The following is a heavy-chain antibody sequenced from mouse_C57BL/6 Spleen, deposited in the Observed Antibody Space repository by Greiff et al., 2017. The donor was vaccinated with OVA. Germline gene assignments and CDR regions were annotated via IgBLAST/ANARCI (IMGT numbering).Heavy chain of an antibody. Sequence: EVKVVESGAELVRPGASVKLSCTASGFNIKDDYMHWVKQRPEQGLEWIGWIDPENGDTEYASKFQGKATITADTSSNTAYLQLSSLTSEDTAVYYCTTYYDYDGKGRAWFAYWGQGTLVTVSA. CDR2: IDPENGDT. CDR1: GFNIKDDY. CDR3: TTYYDYDGKGRAWFAY. D-gene: IGHD2-4*01. V-gene: IGHV14-4*01. J-gene: IGHJ3*01.